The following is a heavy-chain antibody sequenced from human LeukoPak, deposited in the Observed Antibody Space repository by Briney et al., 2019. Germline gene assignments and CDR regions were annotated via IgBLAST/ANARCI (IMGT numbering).Heavy chain of an antibody. V-gene: IGHV4-30-2*01. CDR1: GGSISSGGYY. J-gene: IGHJ4*02. D-gene: IGHD6-13*01. Sequence: PSETLSLTCTVSGGSISSGGYYWSWIRQPPGKGLEWIGYIYHSGSTYYNPSLKSLVTISVDRSKNQFSLKLSSVTAADTAVYYCARQVWQQQLFDYWGQGTLVTVSS. CDR2: IYHSGST. CDR3: ARQVWQQQLFDY.